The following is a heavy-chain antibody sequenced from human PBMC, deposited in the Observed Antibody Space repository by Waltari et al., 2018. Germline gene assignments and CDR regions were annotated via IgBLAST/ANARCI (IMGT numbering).Heavy chain of an antibody. D-gene: IGHD6-13*01. J-gene: IGHJ5*02. CDR1: GGSISSSNL. Sequence: QVQLQESGPGLVKPPGTLSITCAVSGGSISSSNLWSWVRQPPGKGLEWIGEIYHSGSTNYNPTLKSRVTISVDKSKNQFSLKLSSVTAADTAVYYCARSGAGGSWADPWGQGTLVTVSS. CDR2: IYHSGST. V-gene: IGHV4-4*03. CDR3: ARSGAGGSWADP.